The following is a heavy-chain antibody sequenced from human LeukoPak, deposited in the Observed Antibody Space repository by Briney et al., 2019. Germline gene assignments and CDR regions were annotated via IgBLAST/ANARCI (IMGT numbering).Heavy chain of an antibody. V-gene: IGHV3-30-3*01. J-gene: IGHJ4*02. D-gene: IGHD3-3*01. CDR2: ISYDGSNK. Sequence: PGGSLRLSCAASGFTFSSYAMHWVRQAPGKGLEWVAVISYDGSNKYYADSVKGRFTISRDNSKNTLYLQMNSLRAEDTAVYYCARDPRPFERGYYIHYWGQGTLVTVSS. CDR1: GFTFSSYA. CDR3: ARDPRPFERGYYIHY.